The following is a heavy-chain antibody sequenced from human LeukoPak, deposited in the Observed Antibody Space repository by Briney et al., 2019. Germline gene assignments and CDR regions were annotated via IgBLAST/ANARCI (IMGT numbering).Heavy chain of an antibody. CDR3: AKNAAMVTFHANYYYMDV. Sequence: PGGSLRLSCAASGFTFSSYAMSWVRQAPGKGLEWVSAISGSGGSTYYADSVKGRFTISRDNSKNTLYLQMNSLRAEDTAVYYCAKNAAMVTFHANYYYMDVWGKRTTVTVSS. CDR2: ISGSGGST. CDR1: GFTFSSYA. D-gene: IGHD5-18*01. J-gene: IGHJ6*03. V-gene: IGHV3-23*01.